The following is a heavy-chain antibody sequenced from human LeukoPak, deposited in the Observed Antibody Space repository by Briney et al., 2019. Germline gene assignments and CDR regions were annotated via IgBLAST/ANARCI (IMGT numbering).Heavy chain of an antibody. D-gene: IGHD5-18*01. J-gene: IGHJ4*02. Sequence: GGSLILSYAASGFTFSSYAMHWGRQAPRKGLEWVAVISYDGSNKYYADSVKGRFTISRDNSKNTLYLQMNSLRAEDTAVYYCASYVDTAMDYWGQGTLVTVSS. CDR3: ASYVDTAMDY. V-gene: IGHV3-30*04. CDR2: ISYDGSNK. CDR1: GFTFSSYA.